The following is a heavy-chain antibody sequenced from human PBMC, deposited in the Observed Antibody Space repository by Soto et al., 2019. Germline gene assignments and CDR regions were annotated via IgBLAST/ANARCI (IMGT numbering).Heavy chain of an antibody. Sequence: QVQLVQSGADVKKPGASVKVSCKASGYTFTTYDINWVRQAAGQGLEWMGWMNPNSGNTGYAQKFQGRVLMTRNNSTSQGYMELGGVTSEDTAVYYGAIGRAAGGDYRLYFRHWGQGTLVNVSS. V-gene: IGHV1-8*01. D-gene: IGHD1-26*01. CDR2: MNPNSGNT. CDR3: AIGRAAGGDYRLYFRH. CDR1: GYTFTTYD. J-gene: IGHJ1*01.